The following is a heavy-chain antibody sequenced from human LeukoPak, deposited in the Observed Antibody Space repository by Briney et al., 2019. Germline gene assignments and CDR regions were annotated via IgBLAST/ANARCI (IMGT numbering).Heavy chain of an antibody. CDR3: ARGGVGPTTNWFDP. V-gene: IGHV4-39*07. J-gene: IGHJ5*02. D-gene: IGHD1-26*01. CDR1: WGSIRSNIYY. Sequence: SETLSLTCTVSWGSIRSNIYYWAWIRQPPGKGVDWIESMYYGGSTFYSPPLKRRVTISIDTSKNQFSLKLSSVTAADTAVYYCARGGVGPTTNWFDPWGRGILVAVFS. CDR2: MYYGGST.